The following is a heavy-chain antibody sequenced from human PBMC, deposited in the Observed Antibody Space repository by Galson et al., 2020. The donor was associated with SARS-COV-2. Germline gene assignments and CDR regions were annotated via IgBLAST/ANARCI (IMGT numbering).Heavy chain of an antibody. Sequence: GGSLRLSCVASGFTLSSHDMNWIRQAPGKGLEWLSYISNDGTNMYSVDSVTGRFTISRTNVKNSVSLQMNSLTADDTAVYYCAREGVAGDLLDSWGQGTWFTVSA. CDR1: GFTLSSHD. CDR2: ISNDGTNM. CDR3: AREGVAGDLLDS. J-gene: IGHJ5*01. V-gene: IGHV3-48*03. D-gene: IGHD3-10*01.